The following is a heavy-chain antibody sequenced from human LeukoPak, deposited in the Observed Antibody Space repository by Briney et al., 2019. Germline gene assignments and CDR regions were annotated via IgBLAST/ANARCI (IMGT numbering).Heavy chain of an antibody. V-gene: IGHV3-23*01. J-gene: IGHJ4*02. Sequence: GGSLRLSCAASGFTFSSYAMSRVRQAPGKELEWVSAISGSGGSTYYADSVKGRFTISRDNSKNTLYLQMNSLRAEDTAVYYCAKDRDSNYDYWGQGTLVTVSS. D-gene: IGHD5-24*01. CDR1: GFTFSSYA. CDR3: AKDRDSNYDY. CDR2: ISGSGGST.